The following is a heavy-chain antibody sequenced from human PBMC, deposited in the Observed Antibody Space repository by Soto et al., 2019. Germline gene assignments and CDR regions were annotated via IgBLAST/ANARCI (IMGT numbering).Heavy chain of an antibody. CDR2: VFYTGFT. CDR1: GDSISGSCYY. J-gene: IGHJ4*02. D-gene: IGHD1-20*01. V-gene: IGHV4-39*01. Sequence: XETLSLPCPVSGDSISGSCYYGAWLRQSRGKGPEWIGSVFYTGFTSYTPPLESRVSVSVDTAKSQFSLKLSAVTAADTSVYYCANSQKGYNRNYFDHWGQGALVTVSS. CDR3: ANSQKGYNRNYFDH.